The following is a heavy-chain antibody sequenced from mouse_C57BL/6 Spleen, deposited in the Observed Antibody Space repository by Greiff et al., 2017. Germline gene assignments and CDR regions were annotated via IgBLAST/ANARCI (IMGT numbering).Heavy chain of an antibody. CDR1: GYTFTSYW. CDR3: ARRGDDDRRATWFSY. J-gene: IGHJ3*01. CDR2: IDPSDSYT. D-gene: IGHD2-4*01. Sequence: VQLQQPGAELVKPGASVKLSCKASGYTFTSYWMQWVNQRPGQGLEWIGEIDPSDSYTNYNQKFKGKATLTVDTSASTAYMQLSSRTSEASAVYYCARRGDDDRRATWFSYWGQGTLVTGSA. V-gene: IGHV1-50*01.